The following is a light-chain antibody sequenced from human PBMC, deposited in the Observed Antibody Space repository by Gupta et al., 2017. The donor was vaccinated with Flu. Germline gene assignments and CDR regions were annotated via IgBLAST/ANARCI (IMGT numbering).Light chain of an antibody. V-gene: IGKV1-6*01. Sequence: PSSLAAAVGERVTITCRASRDIGREGAWYQQTPGEAPRLLSFSVSSLQSRVPSRFSGSGSGTYVTLTIANLQPEDFATYFCQQDYSYPRTFGQGTRVEIK. J-gene: IGKJ1*01. CDR3: QQDYSYPRT. CDR2: SVS. CDR1: RDIGRE.